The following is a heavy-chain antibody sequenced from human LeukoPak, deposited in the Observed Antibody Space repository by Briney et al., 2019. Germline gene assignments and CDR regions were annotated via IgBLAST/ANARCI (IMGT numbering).Heavy chain of an antibody. Sequence: GGSLRLSCAASGFTFSNYWMHWVRQVPGKGLVWVSRINGDGTYTNYADSVRGRFTISRDNAKNTAYLQMNSLRAEDTAVYYCARGVYYFDYWGQGTLVTVSS. CDR3: ARGVYYFDY. V-gene: IGHV3-74*01. J-gene: IGHJ4*02. CDR1: GFTFSNYW. D-gene: IGHD6-13*01. CDR2: INGDGTYT.